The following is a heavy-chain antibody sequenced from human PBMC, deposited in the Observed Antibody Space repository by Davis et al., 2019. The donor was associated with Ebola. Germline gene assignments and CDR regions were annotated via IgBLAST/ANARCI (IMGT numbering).Heavy chain of an antibody. D-gene: IGHD3-22*01. CDR2: ISGSGGST. CDR3: AKAVGSGYGFFDD. CDR1: GFTFSSYV. V-gene: IGHV3-23*01. Sequence: PGGSLRLSCAASGFTFSSYVMNWVRQAPGKGLEWVLGISGSGGSTYYADSVKGRFTISRDNSKNTLYLQMNSLRAEDTAVYYCAKAVGSGYGFFDDWGQGTLVTVSS. J-gene: IGHJ4*02.